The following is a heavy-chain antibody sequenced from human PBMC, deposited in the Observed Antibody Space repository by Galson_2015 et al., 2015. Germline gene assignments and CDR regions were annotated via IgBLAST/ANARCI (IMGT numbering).Heavy chain of an antibody. CDR1: GFTFDSYA. Sequence: SLRLSCAASGFTFDSYAMHWVRQAPGKGLEWVSGISCNSAYTSYADSVKGRFTISRDNAKNSLYLQMNSLRPGDTAFYYCAKVNGDGWEPAYYFDCWGLGTLVTVSS. J-gene: IGHJ4*02. CDR3: AKVNGDGWEPAYYFDC. V-gene: IGHV3-9*01. CDR2: ISCNSAYT. D-gene: IGHD2-21*01.